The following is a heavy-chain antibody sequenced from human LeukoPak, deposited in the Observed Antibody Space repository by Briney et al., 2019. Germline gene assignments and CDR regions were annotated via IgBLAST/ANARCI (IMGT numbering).Heavy chain of an antibody. Sequence: GGSLRLSWAASGFTVSSNYMSWDRQAPGKGLEGVSVIYSGGSTYYADSVKGRFTISRDNSKNTLYLQMNSLRAEDTAVYYCARDYYDGGAIFFDYWGQGTLVTVSS. J-gene: IGHJ4*02. CDR2: IYSGGST. CDR1: GFTVSSNY. D-gene: IGHD3-16*01. CDR3: ARDYYDGGAIFFDY. V-gene: IGHV3-66*01.